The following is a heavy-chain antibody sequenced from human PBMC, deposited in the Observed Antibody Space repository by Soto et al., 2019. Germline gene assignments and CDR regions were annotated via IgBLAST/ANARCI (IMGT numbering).Heavy chain of an antibody. D-gene: IGHD3-22*01. CDR2: ISGSGDRT. Sequence: EVQLLESGGGLVQPGGSLRLSCAASGITISNYPMSWVRQAPGKGLDWVSGISGSGDRTYYADSAKGRFTISKDISRNSLSLQLDSLGVEDTAGYFCVKDDGGYPSTAPHWGQGILVTVSS. CDR1: GITISNYP. V-gene: IGHV3-23*01. CDR3: VKDDGGYPSTAPH. J-gene: IGHJ4*02.